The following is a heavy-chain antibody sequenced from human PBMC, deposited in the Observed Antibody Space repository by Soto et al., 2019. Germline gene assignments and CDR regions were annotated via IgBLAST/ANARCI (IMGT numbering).Heavy chain of an antibody. Sequence: GGPWRPPGAAPEFAFRDYYMAWVPQAPGKGLEGVGNIQRDGSEEYYVDSVKGRFTISRDNARSSPYLQMNSLRAEDTAVYYCAKELVLSGYDHPRNDYWGQGTLVTVSS. CDR3: AKELVLSGYDHPRNDY. CDR2: IQRDGSEE. J-gene: IGHJ4*02. D-gene: IGHD5-12*01. CDR1: EFAFRDYY. V-gene: IGHV3-7*03.